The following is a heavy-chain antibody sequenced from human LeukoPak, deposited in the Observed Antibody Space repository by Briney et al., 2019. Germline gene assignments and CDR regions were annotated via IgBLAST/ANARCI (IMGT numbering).Heavy chain of an antibody. CDR3: AREDGYCSGGNCYSYFDS. Sequence: GSLILSCAASGFTFSHFWMSWVRQAPGKGLEWVAYIKKTGSETYYVDSVKGRFTITRDNTRSSLFLQMYSLRAEDTAVYFCAREDGYCSGGNCYSYFDSWGQGTLVTVSS. CDR1: GFTFSHFW. CDR2: IKKTGSET. V-gene: IGHV3-7*01. J-gene: IGHJ4*02. D-gene: IGHD2-15*01.